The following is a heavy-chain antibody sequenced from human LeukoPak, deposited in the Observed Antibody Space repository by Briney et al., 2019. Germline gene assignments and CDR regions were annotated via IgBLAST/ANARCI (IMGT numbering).Heavy chain of an antibody. V-gene: IGHV1-46*01. CDR1: GNSFTNYN. Sequence: GASGKVSCKASGNSFTNYNMHWVRLAPGQGLGWMGIITPSNGATNYAQKFQGRVTMTRDTSTSAVYMELRSLKSEDTAVYYCTREVAAPYRFDDWGPGTLVTVSS. J-gene: IGHJ4*02. D-gene: IGHD2-15*01. CDR3: TREVAAPYRFDD. CDR2: ITPSNGAT.